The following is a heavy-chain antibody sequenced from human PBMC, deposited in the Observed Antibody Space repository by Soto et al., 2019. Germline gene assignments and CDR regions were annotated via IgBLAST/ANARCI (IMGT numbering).Heavy chain of an antibody. CDR1: GYIFVNYG. D-gene: IGHD3-16*01. Sequence: QVQLVQSGDEVKKPGASVKVSCKASGYIFVNYGIAWVRQAPGQGLEWMGWISPYTGNTHSATKVQGRLTMTTDTSTSTACMDLGSLTSDDTAVYYFVMVDNYVTPAPQDVWGQGTTVTVSS. J-gene: IGHJ6*02. V-gene: IGHV1-18*01. CDR3: VMVDNYVTPAPQDV. CDR2: ISPYTGNT.